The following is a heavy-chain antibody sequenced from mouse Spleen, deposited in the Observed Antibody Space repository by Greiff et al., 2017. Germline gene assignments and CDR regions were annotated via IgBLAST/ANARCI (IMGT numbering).Heavy chain of an antibody. CDR1: GFTFSDYG. V-gene: IGHV5-9-4*01. D-gene: IGHD2-14*01. J-gene: IGHJ3*01. CDR2: ISSGGSYT. CDR3: ARGDYRSFAY. Sequence: DVQLVESGGGLVKPGGSLKLSCAASGFTFSDYGMHWVRQSPEKRLEWVAEISSGGSYTYYPDTVTGRFTISRDNAKNTLYLEMSSLRSEDTAMYYCARGDYRSFAYWGQGTLVTVSA.